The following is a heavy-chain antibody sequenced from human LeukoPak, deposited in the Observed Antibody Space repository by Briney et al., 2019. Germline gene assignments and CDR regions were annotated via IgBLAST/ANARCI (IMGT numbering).Heavy chain of an antibody. Sequence: SETLSLTCAVYGGSFSGYYWSWIRQPPGKGLEWIGEINHSGSTNYNPSLKSRVTISVVTSKNQFSLKLSSVTAADTAVYYCATRRRYCSSTSCYYYYYGMDVWGKGTTVTVSS. CDR1: GGSFSGYY. V-gene: IGHV4-34*01. D-gene: IGHD2-2*01. CDR2: INHSGST. CDR3: ATRRRYCSSTSCYYYYYGMDV. J-gene: IGHJ6*04.